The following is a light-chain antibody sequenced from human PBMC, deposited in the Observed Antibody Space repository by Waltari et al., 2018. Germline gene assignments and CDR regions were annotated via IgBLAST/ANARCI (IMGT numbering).Light chain of an antibody. Sequence: QSVLTQPPSVSGPPGQRAPTSRSGRRSNIGPHVVNWFQQFPATAPRLLIYSNSQRPSGVPGRFSAFKSDTSASLVISGLQSEDEADYFCASWDGTLNSVLFGGGTKVTVL. CDR1: RSNIGPHV. J-gene: IGLJ2*01. V-gene: IGLV1-44*01. CDR2: SNS. CDR3: ASWDGTLNSVL.